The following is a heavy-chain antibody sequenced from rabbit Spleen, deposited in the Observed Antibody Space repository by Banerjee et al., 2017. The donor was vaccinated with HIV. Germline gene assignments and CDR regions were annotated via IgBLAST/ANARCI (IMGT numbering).Heavy chain of an antibody. J-gene: IGHJ4*01. CDR3: ARDLPEIIGWNFGW. Sequence: QEQLVESGGGLVKPGPSLTLICTASGFSFSRGYDMSWVRQAPGKGLEWIGFIYTGNGKNYYASWAKGRFTISKTSSTTVTLQVTSLTAADTATYFCARDLPEIIGWNFGWWGPGTLVTVS. D-gene: IGHD4-1*01. V-gene: IGHV1S45*01. CDR1: GFSFSRGYD. CDR2: IYTGNGKN.